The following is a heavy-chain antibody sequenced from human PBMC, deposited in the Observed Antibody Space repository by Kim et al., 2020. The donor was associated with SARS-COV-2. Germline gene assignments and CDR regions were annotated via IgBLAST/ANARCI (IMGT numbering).Heavy chain of an antibody. CDR3: AKDKLRRGATSGDWYGMDG. J-gene: IGHJ6*02. D-gene: IGHD2-21*02. Sequence: GGSLRLSCAASGFTFDDYAMHWVRQAPGKGLEWVSGISGNSGGRGYADSVKGRFTISRDNAKNSLYLQMNSLTAEDTALYYCAKDKLRRGATSGDWYGMDGWGQGTTVTVSS. CDR1: GFTFDDYA. CDR2: ISGNSGGR. V-gene: IGHV3-9*01.